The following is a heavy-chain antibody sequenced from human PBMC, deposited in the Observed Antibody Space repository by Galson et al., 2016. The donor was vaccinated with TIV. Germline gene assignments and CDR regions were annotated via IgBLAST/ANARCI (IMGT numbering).Heavy chain of an antibody. CDR1: AFSVSDFF. V-gene: IGHV3-53*04. J-gene: IGHJ4*02. CDR2: IYPGGST. D-gene: IGHD6-19*01. CDR3: ASSQWPNNVDY. Sequence: SLRLSCAASAFSVSDFFMSWIRQGPGKGLEWVSIIYPGGSTFYANSVKGRFTISRHNSDNMLYLQMNSLRSEDMAVYYCASSQWPNNVDYWGQGTLVTVSS.